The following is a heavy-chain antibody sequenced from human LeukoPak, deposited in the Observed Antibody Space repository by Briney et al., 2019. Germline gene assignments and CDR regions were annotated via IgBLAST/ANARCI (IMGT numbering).Heavy chain of an antibody. CDR1: EFTFSSYM. D-gene: IGHD1-1*01. J-gene: IGHJ4*02. V-gene: IGHV3-21*01. Sequence: GSLRLSCAASEFTFSSYMMNWVRQAPGKGLEWVSSINSGSTYTYYTESVKGRFTVSRDNAKNSLFLQMNSLRAEDTAIYYCARSLTTLTYEGYWGQGTLVTVSS. CDR2: INSGSTYT. CDR3: ARSLTTLTYEGY.